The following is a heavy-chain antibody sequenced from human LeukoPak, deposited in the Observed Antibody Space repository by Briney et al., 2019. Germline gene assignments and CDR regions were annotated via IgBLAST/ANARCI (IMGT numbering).Heavy chain of an antibody. V-gene: IGHV3-23*01. CDR2: ISGSGGST. CDR1: GFTFDDYG. D-gene: IGHD6-13*01. CDR3: AKRGDFTGYSSSWFLFDY. Sequence: GGSLRLSCAASGFTFDDYGMSWVRQAPGKGLEWVSAISGSGGSTYYADSVKGRFTISRDNSKNTLYLQMNSLRAEDTAVYYCAKRGDFTGYSSSWFLFDYWGQGTLVTVSS. J-gene: IGHJ4*02.